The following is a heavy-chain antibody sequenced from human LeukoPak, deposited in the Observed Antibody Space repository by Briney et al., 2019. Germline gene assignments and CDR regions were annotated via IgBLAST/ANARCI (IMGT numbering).Heavy chain of an antibody. V-gene: IGHV3-23*01. D-gene: IGHD6-19*01. CDR1: GFTFSSYA. Sequence: GGSLRLSCAASGFTFSSYAMSWVRQAPGKGLEWVSAISGSGGSTYYADSVKGWFTTSRDNSKNTLYLQMNSLRAEDTAVYYCARSTNFYSSGWYEDYWGQGTLVTVSS. CDR2: ISGSGGST. CDR3: ARSTNFYSSGWYEDY. J-gene: IGHJ4*02.